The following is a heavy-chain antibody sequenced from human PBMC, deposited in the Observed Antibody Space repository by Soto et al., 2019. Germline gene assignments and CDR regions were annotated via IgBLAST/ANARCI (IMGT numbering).Heavy chain of an antibody. CDR3: ATSYGRGYRAFDY. Sequence: QVQLVQSGAELKKPGSSVKVSCKASGDTFSFYTINWVRQAPGLGLEWMGRVNPILSMSNYAQKFQGRVTRTADKSTSTAYMELRILRSEDTAFYYCATSYGRGYRAFDYWGQGALVTVSS. D-gene: IGHD3-10*02. J-gene: IGHJ4*02. CDR2: VNPILSMS. CDR1: GDTFSFYT. V-gene: IGHV1-69*02.